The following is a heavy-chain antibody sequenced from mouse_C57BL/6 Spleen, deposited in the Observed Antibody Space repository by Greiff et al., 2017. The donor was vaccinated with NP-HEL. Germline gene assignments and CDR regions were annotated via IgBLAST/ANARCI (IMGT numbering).Heavy chain of an antibody. CDR3: ARSTTVVGSYFDY. V-gene: IGHV5-17*01. D-gene: IGHD1-1*01. CDR2: ISSGSSTI. J-gene: IGHJ2*01. Sequence: EVKLVESGGGLVKPGGSLKLSCAASGFTFSDYGMHWVRQAPEKGLEWVAYISSGSSTINYADKVTGRSTISRDNAKNTLFLQMTSLRSEDTAMYYWARSTTVVGSYFDYWGQGTTLTVSS. CDR1: GFTFSDYG.